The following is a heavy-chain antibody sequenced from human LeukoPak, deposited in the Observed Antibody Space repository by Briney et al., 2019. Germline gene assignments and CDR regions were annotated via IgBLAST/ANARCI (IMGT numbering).Heavy chain of an antibody. CDR1: GFTFSSYP. J-gene: IGHJ4*02. CDR3: ARDGFGYSYGYGPYYFDY. D-gene: IGHD5-18*01. CDR2: ISTSNSYI. Sequence: GGSLRLSCAASGFTFSSYPMNWVRQAPGKGLEWVSSISTSNSYIYYADSVTGRFTISRDNAKNSLYLQMNSLRAEDTAVYYCARDGFGYSYGYGPYYFDYWGQGTLVTVSS. V-gene: IGHV3-21*01.